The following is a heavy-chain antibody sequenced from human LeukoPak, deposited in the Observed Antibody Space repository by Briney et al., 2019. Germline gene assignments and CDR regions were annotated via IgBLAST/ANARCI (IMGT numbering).Heavy chain of an antibody. CDR1: GFTFGDTW. Sequence: GGSLRLSCEASGFTFGDTWMHWVRQAPGKGLDWVSRINIEGSDRGYVDSVRGRFTISRDNAKNTPYLQMNSLRAEDTAVYYCAHLATAWREDSSGQGTLVTVSS. D-gene: IGHD1-14*01. V-gene: IGHV3-74*01. CDR3: AHLATAWREDS. CDR2: INIEGSDR. J-gene: IGHJ4*02.